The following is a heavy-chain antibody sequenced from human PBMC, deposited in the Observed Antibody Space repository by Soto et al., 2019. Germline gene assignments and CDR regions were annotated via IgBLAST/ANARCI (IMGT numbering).Heavy chain of an antibody. D-gene: IGHD2-15*01. J-gene: IGHJ3*02. CDR1: GGSFSGYY. CDR2: INHSGST. Sequence: QVQLQQWGAGLLKPSETLSLTCAVYGGSFSGYYWSWIRQTPGKGLEWIGEINHSGSTSYNVSLKSRVNISLDTSKNQFSLKLSSVTAADTAVYYCARGAGGGSCYSIWGQGTMVTVSS. V-gene: IGHV4-34*01. CDR3: ARGAGGGSCYSI.